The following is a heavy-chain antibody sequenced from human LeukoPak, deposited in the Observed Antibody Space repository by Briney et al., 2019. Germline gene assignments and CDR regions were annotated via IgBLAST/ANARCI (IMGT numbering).Heavy chain of an antibody. D-gene: IGHD3-16*02. CDR2: FDPEDGET. Sequence: ASVKVSCKVSGYTLTELSMHWVRQAPGKGLEWVGGFDPEDGETIYAQKFQGRVTMTEDTSTDTAYMELSSLRSEDTAVYYCATAEIRDDYVWGSYRYVYFDYWGQGTLVTVSS. CDR1: GYTLTELS. CDR3: ATAEIRDDYVWGSYRYVYFDY. V-gene: IGHV1-24*01. J-gene: IGHJ4*02.